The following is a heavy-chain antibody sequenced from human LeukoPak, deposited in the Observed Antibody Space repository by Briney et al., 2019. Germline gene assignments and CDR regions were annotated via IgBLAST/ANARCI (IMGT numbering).Heavy chain of an antibody. Sequence: ASVKVSCKASGYTFTGYYMHWVRQAPGQGLEWMGWINPNSVGTNYAQKFQGRVTMTRDTSMSTTYMELKRLRSDDTAVYYCARDLGISGWYAPPLGYFDYWGQETLLTVSS. D-gene: IGHD6-19*01. CDR2: INPNSVGT. V-gene: IGHV1-2*02. CDR1: GYTFTGYY. CDR3: ARDLGISGWYAPPLGYFDY. J-gene: IGHJ4*02.